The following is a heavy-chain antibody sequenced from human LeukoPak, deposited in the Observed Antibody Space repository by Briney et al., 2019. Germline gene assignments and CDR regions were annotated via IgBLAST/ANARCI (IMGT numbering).Heavy chain of an antibody. CDR1: SGSISNYY. D-gene: IGHD1-26*01. CDR3: ARDLGGSYASFDY. Sequence: SETLSLTCTVSSGSISNYYWSWIRQSAGKGLEWIGRISSSGSTNYNPSLKSRVTISVDTSKNQFSLKLSSVTAADTAVYYCARDLGGSYASFDYWGQGTLVTVSS. J-gene: IGHJ4*02. V-gene: IGHV4-4*07. CDR2: ISSSGST.